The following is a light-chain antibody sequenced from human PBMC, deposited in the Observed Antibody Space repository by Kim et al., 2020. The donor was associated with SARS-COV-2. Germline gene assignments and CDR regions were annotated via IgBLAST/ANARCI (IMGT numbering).Light chain of an antibody. CDR3: QQFNNWPLYS. V-gene: IGKV3-15*01. J-gene: IGKJ2*03. CDR1: QGVNST. Sequence: VLPRQRASLPCRARQGVNSTLAWYQQKPGQAPRLLIYGASTRASGVPARFSGSGSGTEFTLTISSLQSEDFAVYYCQQFNNWPLYSFGQGTKLEIK. CDR2: GAS.